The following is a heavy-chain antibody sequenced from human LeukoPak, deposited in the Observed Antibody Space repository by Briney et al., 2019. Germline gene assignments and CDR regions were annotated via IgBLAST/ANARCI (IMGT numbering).Heavy chain of an antibody. D-gene: IGHD3/OR15-3a*01. CDR2: INHSGST. CDR1: GGSFSGHY. CDR3: ARDGTGPFDY. J-gene: IGHJ4*02. V-gene: IGHV4-34*01. Sequence: SETLSLTCAVYGGSFSGHYWNWIRQPPGKGLEWIGEINHSGSTNYNPSLKSRVTISVDTSKNQFSLKLSSVTAADTAVYYCARDGTGPFDYWGQGTLVTVSS.